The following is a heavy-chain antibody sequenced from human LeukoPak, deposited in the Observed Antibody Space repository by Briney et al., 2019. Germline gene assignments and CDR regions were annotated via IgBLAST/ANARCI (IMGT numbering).Heavy chain of an antibody. CDR3: ASPGRN. V-gene: IGHV3-74*01. D-gene: IGHD1-26*01. Sequence: PGGSLRLSCAASGFTFSGYWIHWVRQPPGKGLVWVARINPDGSYTSYADSVKGRFTISRDNAKNTPYLQMNSLRAEDTAVYYCASPGRNWGQGTLVTVSS. CDR2: INPDGSYT. CDR1: GFTFSGYW. J-gene: IGHJ4*02.